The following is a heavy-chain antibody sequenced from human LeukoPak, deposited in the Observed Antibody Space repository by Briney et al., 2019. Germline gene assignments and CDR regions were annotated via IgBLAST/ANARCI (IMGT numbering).Heavy chain of an antibody. CDR2: IIPIFGTA. CDR3: ARDSQPRITMVRGVIITTFDY. CDR1: GYTFTSYD. V-gene: IGHV1-69*13. Sequence: SVKVSCKASGYTFTSYDISWVRQAPGQGLEWMGGIIPIFGTANYAQKFQGRVTITADESTSTAYMELSSLRSEDTAVYYCARDSQPRITMVRGVIITTFDYWGQGTLVTVSS. J-gene: IGHJ4*02. D-gene: IGHD3-10*01.